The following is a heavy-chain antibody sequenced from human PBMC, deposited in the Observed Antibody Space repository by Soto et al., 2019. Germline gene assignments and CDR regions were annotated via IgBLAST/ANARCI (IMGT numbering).Heavy chain of an antibody. CDR1: GFTFSSYG. CDR3: AKVGGYDSSGYSDY. V-gene: IGHV3-30*18. J-gene: IGHJ4*02. CDR2: ISYDGSNK. Sequence: PGGSLRLSCAASGFTFSSYGMHWVRQAPGKGLEWVAVISYDGSNKYYADSVKGRFTISRDNSKNTLYLQMNSLRAEDTAVYYCAKVGGYDSSGYSDYWGQGTLVTVSS. D-gene: IGHD3-22*01.